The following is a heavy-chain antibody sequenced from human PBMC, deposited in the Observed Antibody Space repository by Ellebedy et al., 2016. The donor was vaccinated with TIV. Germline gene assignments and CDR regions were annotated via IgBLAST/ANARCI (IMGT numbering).Heavy chain of an antibody. D-gene: IGHD6-13*01. J-gene: IGHJ4*02. CDR3: ARAETAAGTITDY. V-gene: IGHV3-7*01. CDR2: TKHDGSEA. Sequence: PGGSLTLSCAPSASAFSTYCMTWVRHAPGKGLGWVANTKHDGSEAYYVDPLKGRFTISRDHAKKPLYLQMSSLRADDTAVYYCARAETAAGTITDYWGQGTLVTVSS. CDR1: ASAFSTYC.